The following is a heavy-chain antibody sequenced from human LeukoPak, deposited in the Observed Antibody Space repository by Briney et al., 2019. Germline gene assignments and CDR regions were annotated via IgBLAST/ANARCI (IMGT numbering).Heavy chain of an antibody. CDR2: IYYSGST. V-gene: IGHV4-59*08. CDR3: ARGSSSWYLPYYYGMDV. D-gene: IGHD6-13*01. CDR1: GGSISSYY. J-gene: IGHJ6*02. Sequence: SETLSLTCTVSGGSISSYYWSWIRQPAGKGLEWIGYIYYSGSTNYNPSLKSRVTISVDTSKNQFSLKLSSVTAADTAVYYCARGSSSWYLPYYYGMDVWGQGTTVTVSS.